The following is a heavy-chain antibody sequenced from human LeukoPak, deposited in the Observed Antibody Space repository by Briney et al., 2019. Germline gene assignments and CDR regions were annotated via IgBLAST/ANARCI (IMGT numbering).Heavy chain of an antibody. Sequence: ASETLSLTCTVSGGSITGGGYYWGWIRQPPGKGLEWIGSIYYSGTTYFNPSLKSRVNISVDTSKDQFSLNLSSVTAADTAVYYCARVRRSGWYSFDYWGQGTLVTISS. CDR1: GGSITGGGYY. D-gene: IGHD6-19*01. CDR3: ARVRRSGWYSFDY. V-gene: IGHV4-39*07. CDR2: IYYSGTT. J-gene: IGHJ4*02.